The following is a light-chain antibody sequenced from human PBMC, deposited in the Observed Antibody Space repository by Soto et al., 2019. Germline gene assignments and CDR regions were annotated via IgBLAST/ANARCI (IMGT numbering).Light chain of an antibody. CDR2: GAS. CDR1: QSVTSNY. Sequence: EIVLTQSPGTLSLSPGERATLSCRASQSVTSNYLAWYQQKPGQAPRLLIFGASIRDTGIPDSFSGSGSGTDFTLTISRLEPEDFAVYYCQQYGSSSWTFGQGTKVDIK. J-gene: IGKJ1*01. CDR3: QQYGSSSWT. V-gene: IGKV3-20*01.